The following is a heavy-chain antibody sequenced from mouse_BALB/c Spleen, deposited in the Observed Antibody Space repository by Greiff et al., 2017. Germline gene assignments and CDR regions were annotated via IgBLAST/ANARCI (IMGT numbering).Heavy chain of an antibody. J-gene: IGHJ4*01. CDR2: ISSGGSYT. CDR3: ARGYRYGDYYAMDY. Sequence: EVQLVESGGGLVKPGGSLKLSCAASGFTFSSYAMSWVRQTPEKRLEWVATISSGGSYTYYPDSVKGRFTISRDNAKNTLYLQMSSLRSEDTAMYYCARGYRYGDYYAMDYWGQGTSVTVSS. V-gene: IGHV5-9-3*01. CDR1: GFTFSSYA. D-gene: IGHD2-14*01.